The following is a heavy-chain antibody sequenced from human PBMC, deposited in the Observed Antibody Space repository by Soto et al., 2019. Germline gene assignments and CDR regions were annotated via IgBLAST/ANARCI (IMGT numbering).Heavy chain of an antibody. J-gene: IGHJ4*02. V-gene: IGHV4-30-4*01. CDR3: ARIRFGYDSSGYDY. CDR1: GGSISSGDTN. D-gene: IGHD3-22*01. Sequence: QVQLQESGPGLVKPSQTLSLTCTVSGGSISSGDTNGGWFPRPPGKGVKWIGYIYYSGGTYYNPSLKSRVTISVDTSKNQFSLKLSSVTAADTAVYYCARIRFGYDSSGYDYWGQGTLVTVSS. CDR2: IYYSGGT.